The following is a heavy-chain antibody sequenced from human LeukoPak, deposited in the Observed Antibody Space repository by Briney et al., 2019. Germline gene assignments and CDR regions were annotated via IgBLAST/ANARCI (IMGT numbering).Heavy chain of an antibody. V-gene: IGHV4-61*01. D-gene: IGHD3-3*01. Sequence: SETLSLTCTVSGGSVSSGSYYWSWIRQPPGKGLEWIGYIYYSGSTNYNPSLKSRVTISVDTSKNQFSLKLSSVTAADTAVYYCARGSESYDFWSGYYSYWGQGTLVTVSS. CDR2: IYYSGST. CDR1: GGSVSSGSYY. J-gene: IGHJ4*02. CDR3: ARGSESYDFWSGYYSY.